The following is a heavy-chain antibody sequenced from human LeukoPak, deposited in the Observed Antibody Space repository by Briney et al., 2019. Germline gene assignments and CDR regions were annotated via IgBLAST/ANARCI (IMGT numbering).Heavy chain of an antibody. V-gene: IGHV3-23*01. CDR3: AKDLYGDYSIDY. Sequence: GGSLRLFCAASGFTFSSYAMNWVRQAPGKGLEWVSGIGGSGFSTYYADSVKGRFTISRDNSKNTLYLQMNSLRAEDTAVYYCAKDLYGDYSIDYWGQGTLVTVSS. J-gene: IGHJ4*02. CDR2: IGGSGFST. CDR1: GFTFSSYA. D-gene: IGHD4-17*01.